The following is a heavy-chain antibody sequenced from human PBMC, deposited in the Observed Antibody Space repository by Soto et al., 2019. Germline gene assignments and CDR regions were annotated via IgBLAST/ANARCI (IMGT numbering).Heavy chain of an antibody. CDR1: GYTFTAYY. J-gene: IGHJ6*02. V-gene: IGHV1-2*02. D-gene: IGHD3-10*02. Sequence: QVQLVQSVAEVKKPGASVNVSCKASGYTFTAYYMHSVRQAPGQGLEWMGWSHPHSGGTSYAQKFQGRVTMTRDTSVRTAYMEVSRLKSDDTAVYHCARDREMFTSSGWMDVWGQGTTVTVSS. CDR2: SHPHSGGT. CDR3: ARDREMFTSSGWMDV.